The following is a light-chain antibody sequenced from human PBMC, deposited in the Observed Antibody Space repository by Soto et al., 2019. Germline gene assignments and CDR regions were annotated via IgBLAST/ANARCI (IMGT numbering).Light chain of an antibody. Sequence: QSALNQPASVSGSPGQSITISCTGTSSDVGSYNLVSWYQQHPGKAPKLMIYEGSKRLSGVSNRFSGSKSGNTASLTISGLQAEDEADYYCCSYAGSSAWVFGGGTKLTVL. CDR3: CSYAGSSAWV. V-gene: IGLV2-23*01. CDR1: SSDVGSYNL. J-gene: IGLJ3*02. CDR2: EGS.